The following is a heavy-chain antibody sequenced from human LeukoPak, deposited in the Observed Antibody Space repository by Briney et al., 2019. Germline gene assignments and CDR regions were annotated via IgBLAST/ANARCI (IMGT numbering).Heavy chain of an antibody. CDR2: IYYSGST. D-gene: IGHD3-10*01. Sequence: PSETLSLTCTVSGGSISSYYWSWIRQPPGKGLEWIGYIYYSGSTNYNPSLKSRVTISVDTSKNQFSLKLSSVTAADTAVYYCARALDGSGLNWGQGTLVTVSS. CDR1: GGSISSYY. J-gene: IGHJ4*02. V-gene: IGHV4-59*12. CDR3: ARALDGSGLN.